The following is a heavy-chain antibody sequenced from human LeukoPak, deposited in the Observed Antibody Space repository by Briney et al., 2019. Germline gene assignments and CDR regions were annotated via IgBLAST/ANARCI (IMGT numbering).Heavy chain of an antibody. CDR1: GGSISSSSYY. CDR2: IYYSGGT. V-gene: IGHV4-39*01. J-gene: IGHJ4*02. D-gene: IGHD6-19*01. Sequence: PSETLSLTCTVSGGSISSSSYYWGWIRQPPGKGLEWIGSIYYSGGTYYNPSLKSRVTISVDTSKNQFSLKLSSVTAADTAVYYCARHPTEIAVAGTFDYWGQGTLVTVSS. CDR3: ARHPTEIAVAGTFDY.